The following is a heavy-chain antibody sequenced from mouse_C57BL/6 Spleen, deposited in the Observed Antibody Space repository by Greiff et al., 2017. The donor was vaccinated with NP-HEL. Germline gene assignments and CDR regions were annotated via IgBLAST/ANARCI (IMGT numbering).Heavy chain of an antibody. Sequence: EVKLMESGGGLVKPGGSLKLSCAASGFTFSDYGMHWVRQAPEKGLEWVAYISSGSSTIYYADTVKGRFTISRDNAKNTLFLQMTSLRSEDTAMYYCASLGRGDWGQGTLVTVSA. CDR2: ISSGSSTI. D-gene: IGHD4-1*01. CDR3: ASLGRGD. V-gene: IGHV5-17*01. J-gene: IGHJ3*01. CDR1: GFTFSDYG.